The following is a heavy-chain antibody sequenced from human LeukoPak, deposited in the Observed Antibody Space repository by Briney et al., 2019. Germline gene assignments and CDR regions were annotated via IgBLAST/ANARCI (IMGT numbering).Heavy chain of an antibody. CDR1: GFTFSSYG. J-gene: IGHJ6*03. CDR2: ISYDGSNK. D-gene: IGHD2-15*01. CDR3: AKDAEGGPASYYSYYYMDV. Sequence: PGGSLRLSCAASGFTFSSYGMHWGRQAPGKGLEWVAVISYDGSNKYYADSVKGRFTISRDNSKNTLYLQMNSLRAEDTAVYYCAKDAEGGPASYYSYYYMDVWGNGTTVTVSS. V-gene: IGHV3-30*18.